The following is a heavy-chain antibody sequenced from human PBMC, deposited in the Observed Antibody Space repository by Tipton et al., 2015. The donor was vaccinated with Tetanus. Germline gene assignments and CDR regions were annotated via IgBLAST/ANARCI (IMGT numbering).Heavy chain of an antibody. V-gene: IGHV3-33*01. CDR1: GFIFSSYG. D-gene: IGHD2-15*01. Sequence: SLRLSCAASGFIFSSYGIHWVRQAPGKGLEWLAVSWYDGTDKYYADSVKGRFTISRYNSKNTLYLQMNSLRAEDTALYYCAREADCSGGSCFSGDFDTWGQGTQVTVSS. CDR3: AREADCSGGSCFSGDFDT. J-gene: IGHJ4*02. CDR2: SWYDGTDK.